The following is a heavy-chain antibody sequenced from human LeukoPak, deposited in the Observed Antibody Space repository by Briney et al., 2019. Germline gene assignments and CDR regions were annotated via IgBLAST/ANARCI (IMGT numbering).Heavy chain of an antibody. CDR1: GFTFSNYA. CDR3: ARLPGYYYYYYYMDV. CDR2: ISSNSYI. V-gene: IGHV3-21*01. Sequence: GGSLRLSCVASGFTFSNYAMTWVRQAPGKGLEWVSGISSNSYIHYADSAKGRFTVSRDNAENSLYLQMNSLRAEDTAVYYCARLPGYYYYYYYMDVWGKGTTVTVSS. J-gene: IGHJ6*03.